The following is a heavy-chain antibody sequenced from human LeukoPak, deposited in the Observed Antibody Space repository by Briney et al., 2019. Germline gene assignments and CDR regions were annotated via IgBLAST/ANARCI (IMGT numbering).Heavy chain of an antibody. V-gene: IGHV4-30-4*01. CDR2: IYYSGST. CDR3: AREDGVEGSGSYYDY. CDR1: GGSISSGDYY. J-gene: IGHJ4*02. D-gene: IGHD3-10*01. Sequence: PSQTLSLTCTVSGGSISSGDYYWSWIRQPPGKGLEWIGYIYYSGSTYYNPSLKSRVTISVDTSKNQSSMKLSSVTAADTAVYYCAREDGVEGSGSYYDYWGQGTLVTVSS.